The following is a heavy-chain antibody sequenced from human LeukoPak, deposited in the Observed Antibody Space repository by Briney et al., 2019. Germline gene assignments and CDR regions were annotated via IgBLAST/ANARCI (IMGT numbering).Heavy chain of an antibody. CDR2: IYPGDSDT. Sequence: GESLQISCKGSGYSFTSYWIGWVRQMPGKGLEWMGIIYPGDSDTRYSPSFQGQVTISADKSISTAYLQWSSLKASDTAMYYCARGPTWIQLWRGLDYWSQGTLVTVSS. CDR3: ARGPTWIQLWRGLDY. D-gene: IGHD5-18*01. CDR1: GYSFTSYW. J-gene: IGHJ4*02. V-gene: IGHV5-51*01.